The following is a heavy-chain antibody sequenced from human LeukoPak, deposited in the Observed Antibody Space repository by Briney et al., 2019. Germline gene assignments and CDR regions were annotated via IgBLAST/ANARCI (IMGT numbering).Heavy chain of an antibody. J-gene: IGHJ5*02. Sequence: SETLSLTCTVSGDSISSGNNYWVWIRQPPGKELKWIGSIYFSGTTYYNPSLQSRVTISLDTSKNQFSLKLSSVTAADTAVYYCARRGSGTLGNWFDPWGQGTLVTVSS. CDR1: GDSISSGNNY. CDR3: ARRGSGTLGNWFDP. CDR2: IYFSGTT. V-gene: IGHV4-39*07. D-gene: IGHD3-10*01.